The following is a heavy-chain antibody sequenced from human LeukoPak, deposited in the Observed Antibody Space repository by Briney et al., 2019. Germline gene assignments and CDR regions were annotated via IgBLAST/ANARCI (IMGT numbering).Heavy chain of an antibody. Sequence: ASVKVSCKASGGTFSSYTIGWVRQAPGQGLEWMGRIIPILGIANYAQKFQGRVTITADKSTSTAYMELSSLRSEDTAVYYCARVSPDGYFDYWGQGALVTVSS. V-gene: IGHV1-69*02. J-gene: IGHJ4*02. CDR3: ARVSPDGYFDY. CDR1: GGTFSSYT. CDR2: IIPILGIA. D-gene: IGHD2/OR15-2a*01.